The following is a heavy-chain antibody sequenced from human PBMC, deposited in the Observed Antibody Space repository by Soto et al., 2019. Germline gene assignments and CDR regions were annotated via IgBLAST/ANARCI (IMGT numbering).Heavy chain of an antibody. D-gene: IGHD3-3*01. J-gene: IGHJ5*02. CDR2: ISGSGGST. CDR3: AKDRNNYDFWSAEAGWFDP. Sequence: PGGSLRLSCAASGFTFSSYAMSWVRQAPGKGLEWVSAISGSGGSTYYADSVKGRFTISRDNSKNTLYLQMNSLRAEDTAVYYCAKDRNNYDFWSAEAGWFDPWGQGTLVTVSS. V-gene: IGHV3-23*01. CDR1: GFTFSSYA.